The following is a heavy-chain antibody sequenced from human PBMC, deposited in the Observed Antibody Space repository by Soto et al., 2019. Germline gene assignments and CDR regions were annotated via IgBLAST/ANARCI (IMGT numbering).Heavy chain of an antibody. J-gene: IGHJ6*02. V-gene: IGHV5-10-1*01. CDR2: VDPTDSYS. CDR3: AKESHYPQPNHPTYYSYAMDV. Sequence: GESLKISCKGSGYSFTNYWITWVRQMPGKGLEWLGRVDPTDSYSNYSPSFQGHVTISADKSISTAYLQWSSLKASDTAMYYCAKESHYPQPNHPTYYSYAMDVWGQGTTVTVSS. CDR1: GYSFTNYW. D-gene: IGHD3-10*01.